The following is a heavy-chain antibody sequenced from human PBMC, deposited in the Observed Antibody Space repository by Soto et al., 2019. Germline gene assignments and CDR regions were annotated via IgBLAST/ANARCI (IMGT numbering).Heavy chain of an antibody. J-gene: IGHJ3*02. CDR2: IIPIFGTA. V-gene: IGHV1-69*13. D-gene: IGHD6-6*01. CDR1: GGTFSSYA. CDR3: AGDFGVPIQYSSSSLSAFDI. Sequence: SVKVSCKASGGTFSSYAISWVRQAPGQGLEWMGGIIPIFGTANYAQKFQGRVTITADESTSTAYMALSSLGSEDTAVYCCAGDFGVPIQYSSSSLSAFDIWGQGTMVTVSS.